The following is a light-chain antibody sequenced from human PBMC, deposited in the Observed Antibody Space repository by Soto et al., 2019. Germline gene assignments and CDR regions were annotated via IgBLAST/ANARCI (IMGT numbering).Light chain of an antibody. V-gene: IGKV3-15*01. CDR2: GSS. J-gene: IGKJ4*01. Sequence: EIVMTQSPATLSVSPGERATLSCRASQSVSSNLAGYQQKPGQAPRLLIYGSSNRATRSPARFSGSGSGTQFTLTISSLQSEDFVVYYCQQYNNWPPLTFGGGTKVEIK. CDR1: QSVSSN. CDR3: QQYNNWPPLT.